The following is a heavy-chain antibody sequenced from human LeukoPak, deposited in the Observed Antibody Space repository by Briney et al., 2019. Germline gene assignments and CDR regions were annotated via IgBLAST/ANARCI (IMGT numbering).Heavy chain of an antibody. D-gene: IGHD3-10*01. CDR1: GESFSGYY. CDR2: INHSGST. Sequence: SETLSLTCAVYGESFSGYYWSWIRQPPGKGLEWIGEINHSGSTNYNPPLKSRVTISVDTSKNQFSLKLSSVTAADTAVYYCARGTYYYGSGSYNFDYWGQGTLVTVSS. CDR3: ARGTYYYGSGSYNFDY. J-gene: IGHJ4*02. V-gene: IGHV4-34*01.